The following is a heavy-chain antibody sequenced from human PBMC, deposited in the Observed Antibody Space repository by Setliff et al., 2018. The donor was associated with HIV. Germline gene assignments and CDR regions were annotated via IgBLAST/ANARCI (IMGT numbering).Heavy chain of an antibody. J-gene: IGHJ6*03. CDR3: ARASLDTIIGVNFYYMDV. Sequence: PSETLSLTCTVSGGSIRSGGYYWGWIRQHPGKGLEWIGNIYYSGRTYYNPTLKSRVTISVDTSKNQFSLKLTSVTAADTAVYYCARASLDTIIGVNFYYMDVWGKGTTVTVSS. CDR1: GGSIRSGGYY. V-gene: IGHV4-31*03. D-gene: IGHD3-3*01. CDR2: IYYSGRT.